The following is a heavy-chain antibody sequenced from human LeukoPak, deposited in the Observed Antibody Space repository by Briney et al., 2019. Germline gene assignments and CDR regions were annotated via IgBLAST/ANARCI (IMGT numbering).Heavy chain of an antibody. CDR3: AKDMGMFYYDTTGYYGYYFDY. V-gene: IGHV3-23*01. Sequence: VQPGGSLRLSCAASGFTFSTYAMSWVRPAPGMGLEWVSTISVVGGATHADSVKGRFTISRDNSKNTLYLQMKSLRAEDTAVYYCAKDMGMFYYDTTGYYGYYFDYWGQGTLVTVSS. CDR1: GFTFSTYA. D-gene: IGHD3-22*01. CDR2: ISVVGGAT. J-gene: IGHJ4*02.